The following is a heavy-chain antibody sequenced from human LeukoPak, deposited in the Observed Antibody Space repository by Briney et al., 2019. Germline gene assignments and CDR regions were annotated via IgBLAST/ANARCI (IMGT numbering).Heavy chain of an antibody. CDR1: GYSFTSYW. CDR2: IYPGDSDT. D-gene: IGHD3-3*01. CDR3: ARSSPPDDFWSGYVY. Sequence: GESLKISCKGSGYSFTSYWIGWVRQMPGKGLEWMGIIYPGDSDTRYGPSFQGQVTISADKSISTAYLQWSSLKASDTAMYYCARSSPPDDFWSGYVYWGQGTLVTVSS. V-gene: IGHV5-51*01. J-gene: IGHJ4*02.